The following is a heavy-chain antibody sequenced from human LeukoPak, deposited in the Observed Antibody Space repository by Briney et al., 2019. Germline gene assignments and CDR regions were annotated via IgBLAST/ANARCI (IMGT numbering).Heavy chain of an antibody. CDR2: IYTSGST. J-gene: IGHJ6*03. CDR3: ARIRSGGTYYYYYMDV. CDR1: GGSISSGSYY. Sequence: SQTLSLTCTVSGGSISSGSYYWSWIRQPAGKGLEWIGRIYTSGSTNYNPSLKSRVTISVDTSKNQFSLKLSSVTAADTAVYYCARIRSGGTYYYYYMDVWGKGTTVTVSS. V-gene: IGHV4-61*02. D-gene: IGHD1-7*01.